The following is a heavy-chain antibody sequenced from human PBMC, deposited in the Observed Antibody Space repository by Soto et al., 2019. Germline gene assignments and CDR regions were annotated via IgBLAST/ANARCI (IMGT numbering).Heavy chain of an antibody. V-gene: IGHV1-3*01. CDR1: GYTFGSYA. J-gene: IGHJ4*02. CDR3: ARWTRAEYYFDY. Sequence: ASVKVSCKASGYTFGSYAMHWVRQAPGQRLEWMGWINAGYGNTNYAQKLQGRVTMTTDTSTSTAYMELRSLRSDDTAVYYCARWTRAEYYFDYWGQGTLVTVSS. CDR2: INAGYGNT.